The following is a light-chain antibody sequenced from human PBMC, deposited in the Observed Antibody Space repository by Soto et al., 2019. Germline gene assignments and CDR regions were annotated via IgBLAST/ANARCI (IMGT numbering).Light chain of an antibody. V-gene: IGKV1-5*03. CDR2: KAS. Sequence: IQITQSPFTLSAYVTDRVTITCRASQTISSWLAWYQQKPGKAPKLLIYKASTLKSGVPSRFSGSGSGTEFTLTISSLQPDDFATYYCQQYNSYLCTFGDVAKVDI. CDR1: QTISSW. CDR3: QQYNSYLCT. J-gene: IGKJ1*01.